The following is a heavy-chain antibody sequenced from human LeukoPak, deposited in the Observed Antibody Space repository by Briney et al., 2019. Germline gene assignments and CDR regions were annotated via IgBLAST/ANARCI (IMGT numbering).Heavy chain of an antibody. CDR1: GFTFSSYW. D-gene: IGHD5-12*01. V-gene: IGHV3-66*01. Sequence: GGSLRLSCAASGFTFSSYWMNWARQAPGKGLEWVSVIYSGGSTYYADSVKGRFTISRDNSKNTLYLQMNSLRAEDTAVYYCARAPDIVATIGPFDYWGQGTLVTVSS. J-gene: IGHJ4*02. CDR3: ARAPDIVATIGPFDY. CDR2: IYSGGST.